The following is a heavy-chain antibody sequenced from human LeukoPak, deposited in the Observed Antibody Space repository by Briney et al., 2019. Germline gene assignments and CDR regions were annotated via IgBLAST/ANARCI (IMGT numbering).Heavy chain of an antibody. Sequence: ASVKVSCKASGYTFTSYGISWVRQAPGQGLEWMGWISAYNGNTNYAQKLQGRVTMTTDTSTSTAYMELRSLRSDDTAVYYCAREGPYYYDSSGYAYYYYGMDVWGQGTTVTVSS. CDR3: AREGPYYYDSSGYAYYYYGMDV. V-gene: IGHV1-18*01. CDR2: ISAYNGNT. CDR1: GYTFTSYG. D-gene: IGHD3-22*01. J-gene: IGHJ6*02.